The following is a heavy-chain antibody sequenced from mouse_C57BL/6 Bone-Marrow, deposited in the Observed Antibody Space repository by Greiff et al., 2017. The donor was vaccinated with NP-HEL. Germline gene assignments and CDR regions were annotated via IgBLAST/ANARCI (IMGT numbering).Heavy chain of an antibody. V-gene: IGHV1-31*01. J-gene: IGHJ1*03. CDR1: GYSFTGYY. D-gene: IGHD1-1*01. CDR3: ARSLVFITTVVQYFDV. CDR2: IYPYNGVS. Sequence: VQLQQSGPELVKPGASVKISCKASGYSFTGYYMHWVKQSHGNILDWIGYIYPYNGVSSYNQKFKGKATLTVDKSSSTAYMELRSLTSEDSAVYYCARSLVFITTVVQYFDVWGTGTTVTVSS.